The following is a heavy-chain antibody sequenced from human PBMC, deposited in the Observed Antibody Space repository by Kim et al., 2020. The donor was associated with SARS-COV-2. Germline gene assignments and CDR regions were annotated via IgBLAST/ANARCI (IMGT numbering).Heavy chain of an antibody. CDR3: ARDRRGDSSGWYSPLTWLPGCLFDI. D-gene: IGHD6-19*01. Sequence: SQTLSLTCAISGDSVSSNSAAWNWIRQSPSRGLEWLGRTYYRSKWYNDYAVSVKIRITINPDTSKNQFSLQLNSVTPEDTAVYYCARDRRGDSSGWYSPLTWLPGCLFDIWGQGTMVTVSS. V-gene: IGHV6-1*01. CDR2: TYYRSKWYN. J-gene: IGHJ3*02. CDR1: GDSVSSNSAA.